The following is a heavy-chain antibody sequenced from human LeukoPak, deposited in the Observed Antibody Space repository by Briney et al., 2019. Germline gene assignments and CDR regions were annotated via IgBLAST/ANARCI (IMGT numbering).Heavy chain of an antibody. D-gene: IGHD2-21*02. CDR2: INPHSGGT. Sequence: ASVKVSCKVSGYTLTELSMHWVRQAPGQGLEWMGYINPHSGGTNSPQKFQGRVTMTTDTSISAAYMELSSLISDDTAMYYCVREGNELLSKNFDYWGQGTLVTVSS. CDR1: GYTLTELS. CDR3: VREGNELLSKNFDY. J-gene: IGHJ4*02. V-gene: IGHV1-2*02.